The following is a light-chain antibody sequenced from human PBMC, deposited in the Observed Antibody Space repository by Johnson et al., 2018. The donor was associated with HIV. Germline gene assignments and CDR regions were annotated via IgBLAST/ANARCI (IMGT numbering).Light chain of an antibody. CDR1: GSNIVSHY. CDR2: END. CDR3: GTWDNSLSIGYV. V-gene: IGLV1-51*02. J-gene: IGLJ1*01. Sequence: QSVLTQPPSVSAAPGQRVTISCSGRGSNIVSHYVSWYQQLPGTAPKLLIFENDKRPSGITDRFSGSKSGTSATLGITGLQAGDEADYYCGTWDNSLSIGYVFGTGTKVTVL.